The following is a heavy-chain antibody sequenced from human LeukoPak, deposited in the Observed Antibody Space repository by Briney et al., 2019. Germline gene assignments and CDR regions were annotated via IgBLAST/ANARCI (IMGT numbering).Heavy chain of an antibody. CDR1: GFTFSNYS. D-gene: IGHD1-1*01. J-gene: IGHJ6*03. Sequence: GGSLRLSCAASGFTFSNYSMNWVRQAPGKGLEWVSYISRASSTIYYADSVKGRFTISRDNAKNSLYLQMNSLRAEDTAVYYCARDRRVPYYYYYMDVWGKGTTVTISS. CDR2: ISRASSTI. V-gene: IGHV3-48*04. CDR3: ARDRRVPYYYYYMDV.